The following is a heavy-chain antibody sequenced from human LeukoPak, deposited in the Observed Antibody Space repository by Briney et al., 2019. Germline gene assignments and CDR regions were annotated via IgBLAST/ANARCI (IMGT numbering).Heavy chain of an antibody. CDR2: INPNSGDT. V-gene: IGHV1-2*02. J-gene: IGHJ4*02. CDR1: GYTFTDYY. Sequence: ASVKVSCKASGYTFTDYYIHWVRQAPGQGLEWMGWINPNSGDTNYAQKFQGRVTMTRDTSISTAYMELSRLRSDDTAVYYCARGPGAYDFWSGYLTYYFDYWGQGALVTVSS. CDR3: ARGPGAYDFWSGYLTYYFDY. D-gene: IGHD3-3*01.